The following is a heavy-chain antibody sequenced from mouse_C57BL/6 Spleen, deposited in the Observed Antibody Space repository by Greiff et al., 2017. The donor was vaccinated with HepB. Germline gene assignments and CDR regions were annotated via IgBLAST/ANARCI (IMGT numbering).Heavy chain of an antibody. V-gene: IGHV2-5*01. CDR3: AKKVEYDGPYFDV. D-gene: IGHD2-3*01. CDR1: GFSLTSYG. Sequence: VKLQESGPGLVQPSQSLSITCTVSGFSLTSYGVHWVRQSPGKGLEWLGVIWRGGSTDYNAAFMSRLSITKDNSKSQVFFKMNSLQADDTAIYYCAKKVEYDGPYFDVWGTGTTVTVSS. J-gene: IGHJ1*03. CDR2: IWRGGST.